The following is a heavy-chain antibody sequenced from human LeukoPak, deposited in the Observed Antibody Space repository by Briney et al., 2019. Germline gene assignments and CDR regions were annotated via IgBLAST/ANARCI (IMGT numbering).Heavy chain of an antibody. CDR3: ARDQDYYDSSGLDY. V-gene: IGHV3-7*01. CDR1: GFTFSSYW. Sequence: GGSLRLSCAASGFTFSSYWMSWVRQAPGKGLEWVANIKQDGSEKYYVDSVKGRFTISRDNAKNSLYLQMNSLRAEDTAVYYCARDQDYYDSSGLDYWGQGTLVTVSS. J-gene: IGHJ4*02. D-gene: IGHD3-22*01. CDR2: IKQDGSEK.